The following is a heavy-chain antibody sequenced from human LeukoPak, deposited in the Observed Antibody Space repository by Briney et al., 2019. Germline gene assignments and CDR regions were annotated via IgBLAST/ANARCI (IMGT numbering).Heavy chain of an antibody. V-gene: IGHV3-23*01. D-gene: IGHD6-13*01. Sequence: GGSLRLSCAASGFTFSSYAMSWVRQAPGKGLEWVSAISGSGGSTYYADSVKGRFTISRDNSKNTLYLQMDSLRAEDTAVYYCAKDGPSGYSSSWAYFDYWGQGTLVTVSS. CDR2: ISGSGGST. J-gene: IGHJ4*02. CDR3: AKDGPSGYSSSWAYFDY. CDR1: GFTFSSYA.